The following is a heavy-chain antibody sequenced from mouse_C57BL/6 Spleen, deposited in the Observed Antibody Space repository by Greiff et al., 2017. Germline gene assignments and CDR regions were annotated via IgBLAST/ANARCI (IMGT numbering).Heavy chain of an antibody. J-gene: IGHJ2*01. CDR1: GYTFTDYY. V-gene: IGHV1-26*01. D-gene: IGHD2-2*01. CDR2: INPNNGGT. CDR3: ARGGVTTASNY. Sequence: VQLQQSGPELVKPGASVKISCKASGYTFTDYYMNWVKQSHGKSLEWIGDINPNNGGTIYNQKFKGKATLTVDKSSSTAYMELRSLTSEDSAVYYCARGGVTTASNYWGQGTTLTVSS.